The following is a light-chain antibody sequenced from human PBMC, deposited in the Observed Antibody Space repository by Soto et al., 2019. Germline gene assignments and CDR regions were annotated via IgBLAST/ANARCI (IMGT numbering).Light chain of an antibody. V-gene: IGKV1-9*01. J-gene: IGKJ2*01. Sequence: DIQMTQSPSTLSASKGDRVTITCRASQGISSYLAWYQQKPGKAPKLLIYAASTLQSGVPSRFSGSGSGTEFTLTISRLQTEDCETYSYQVPDIQRTAFGEGTKLDIK. CDR2: AAS. CDR1: QGISSY. CDR3: QVPDIQRTA.